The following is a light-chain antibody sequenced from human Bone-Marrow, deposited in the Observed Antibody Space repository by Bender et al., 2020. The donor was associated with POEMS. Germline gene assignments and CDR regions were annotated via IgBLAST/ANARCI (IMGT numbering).Light chain of an antibody. CDR1: SSNMGAGYG. CDR2: NNE. J-gene: IGLJ2*01. CDR3: CSYAGTHEV. Sequence: QSVLTQPPSVSGAPGQTVTISCTGTSSNMGAGYGVNWYQQLPGTAPKLLIYNNENRPSGVPDRISGSKSGTSASLAITGLQAEDEADYYCCSYAGTHEVFGGGTKLTVL. V-gene: IGLV1-40*01.